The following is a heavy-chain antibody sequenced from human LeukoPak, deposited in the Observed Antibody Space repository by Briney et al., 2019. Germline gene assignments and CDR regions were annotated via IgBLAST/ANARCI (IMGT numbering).Heavy chain of an antibody. CDR1: GFTFSSYA. Sequence: GGSLRLSCSASGFTFSSYAMHWVRQAPGKGLEYVSAISSNGGSTYYADSVKGRFTISRDNSKNTLYLQMSSLRAEDTAVYYCARGWGSGYWFDPWGQGTLVTVSS. J-gene: IGHJ5*02. CDR2: ISSNGGST. V-gene: IGHV3-64D*06. D-gene: IGHD6-19*01. CDR3: ARGWGSGYWFDP.